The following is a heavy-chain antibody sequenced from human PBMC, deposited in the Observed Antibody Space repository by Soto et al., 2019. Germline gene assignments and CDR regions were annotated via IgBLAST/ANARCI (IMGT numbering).Heavy chain of an antibody. J-gene: IGHJ3*01. CDR3: ATHDYGYSMDGAFDL. D-gene: IGHD4-17*01. CDR1: GGTFSSYA. CDR2: IIPIFGTA. Sequence: QVQLVQSGAEVKKPGSSVKVSCKASGGTFSSYAISWVRQAPGQGLEWMGGIIPIFGTANYAQKFQGRVTITADESTSTAYMELSSLRSEDTAVYYCATHDYGYSMDGAFDLWGHGTMVTVSS. V-gene: IGHV1-69*01.